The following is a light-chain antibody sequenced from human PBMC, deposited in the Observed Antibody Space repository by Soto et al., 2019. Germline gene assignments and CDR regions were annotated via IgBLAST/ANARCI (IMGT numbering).Light chain of an antibody. CDR3: EQYGSSPPSIT. CDR1: QTISGIY. Sequence: EIVLTQSPGTLSLSPGERATLSFRASQTISGIYLAWYQQRPGPAPRLLIYGASSRATGIPDRFSGSGSGTDLTLTISSLEPEDFAVYYCEQYGSSPPSITFGQGTRLEIK. CDR2: GAS. V-gene: IGKV3-20*01. J-gene: IGKJ5*01.